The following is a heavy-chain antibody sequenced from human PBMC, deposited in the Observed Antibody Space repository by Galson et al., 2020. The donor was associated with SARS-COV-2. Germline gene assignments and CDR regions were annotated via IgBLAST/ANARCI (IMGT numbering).Heavy chain of an antibody. CDR1: GFIFSSYA. D-gene: IGHD2-2*03. Sequence: GGSLRLSCEASGFIFSSYAMHWVRQAPGKGLEWVAVISYDGSTVYYADSVKGRFTISRDNSKNTLYLQMNSLRAEDTAVYYCARGPPTPGYCGSTSCYPDYWGQGTLVTASS. V-gene: IGHV3-30*04. CDR3: ARGPPTPGYCGSTSCYPDY. J-gene: IGHJ4*02. CDR2: ISYDGSTV.